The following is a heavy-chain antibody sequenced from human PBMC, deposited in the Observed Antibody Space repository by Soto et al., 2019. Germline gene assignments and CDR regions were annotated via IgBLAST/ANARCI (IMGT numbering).Heavy chain of an antibody. CDR1: GDTFTANF. CDR2: INPKSGGT. V-gene: IGHV1-2*02. J-gene: IGHJ4*02. Sequence: ASVKVSCKASGDTFTANFLHWVRQAPGQQFEWMGWINPKSGGTKYPQNFQGRVTMTRDTSLSTVYMKLTSVTAADTAVYYCAARHFWSGPWTDRRLHYWGQGTLVTVSS. D-gene: IGHD3-3*02. CDR3: AARHFWSGPWTDRRLHY.